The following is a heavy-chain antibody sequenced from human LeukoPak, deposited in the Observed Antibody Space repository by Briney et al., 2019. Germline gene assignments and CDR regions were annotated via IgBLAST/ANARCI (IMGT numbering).Heavy chain of an antibody. CDR3: ASLNSSGYFDY. Sequence: GGSLRLSCAASGFTFSTYWMSWVRQAPGKGLEWVANIKQDETEKYYVDSVEGRFTISRDSAKNSLYLQMNSLRAEDTAVYYCASLNSSGYFDYWGQGTLVTVSS. CDR2: IKQDETEK. J-gene: IGHJ4*02. D-gene: IGHD3-22*01. CDR1: GFTFSTYW. V-gene: IGHV3-7*01.